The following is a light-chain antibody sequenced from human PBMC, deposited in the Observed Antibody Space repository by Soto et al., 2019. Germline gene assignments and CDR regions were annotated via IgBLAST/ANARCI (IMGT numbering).Light chain of an antibody. CDR2: DAS. CDR3: QQYNSYSA. CDR1: QSISSW. V-gene: IGKV1-5*01. Sequence: DIQMTQSPSTLSASVGDRVTITCRASQSISSWLAWYQKKPGKAPKLPIYDASSLESGVPSRFSGSGSGTEFTLTISSLQPDDFATYYCQQYNSYSAFGQGTKVEIK. J-gene: IGKJ1*01.